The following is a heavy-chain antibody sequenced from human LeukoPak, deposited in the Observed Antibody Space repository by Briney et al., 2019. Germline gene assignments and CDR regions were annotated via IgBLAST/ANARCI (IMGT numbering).Heavy chain of an antibody. CDR2: ISYSGST. CDR3: ARSLQWFPFDY. CDR1: GDSVSSGSYY. V-gene: IGHV4-61*01. D-gene: IGHD3-3*01. Sequence: SETLSLTCTVSGDSVSSGSYYWSWIRQPPGTGLEWIGYISYSGSTNYNPSLKSRVTISVDTSKNQFSLKLSSVTAADTAVYYCARSLQWFPFDYWGQGTLVTVSS. J-gene: IGHJ4*02.